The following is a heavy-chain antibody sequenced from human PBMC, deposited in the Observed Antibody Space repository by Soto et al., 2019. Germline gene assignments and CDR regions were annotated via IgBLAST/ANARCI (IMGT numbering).Heavy chain of an antibody. J-gene: IGHJ6*02. CDR1: GYTFTGYY. CDR2: INPNSGGT. CDR3: ARVSYYYDSSGYQPKYYYYGMDV. V-gene: IGHV1-2*02. D-gene: IGHD3-22*01. Sequence: ASVKFSCKASGYTFTGYYMHWVRQAPGQGLEWMGWINPNSGGTNYAQKFQGRVTMTRDTSISTAYMELSRLRSDDTAVYYCARVSYYYDSSGYQPKYYYYGMDVWGQGTTVTVSS.